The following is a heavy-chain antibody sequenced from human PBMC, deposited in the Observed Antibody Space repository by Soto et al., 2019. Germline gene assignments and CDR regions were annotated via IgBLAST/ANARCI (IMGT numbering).Heavy chain of an antibody. D-gene: IGHD3-10*01. CDR1: GGSFNGYY. Sequence: SETLSLTCAVYGGSFNGYYLSWIRQPPGKGLEWIGEINHSGSTNYNPSLKSRVTISVDTSKNQFSLKLNSVTAADTAVYFCARGPQGSGPDYWGQGTLVTVSS. V-gene: IGHV4-34*01. CDR2: INHSGST. J-gene: IGHJ4*02. CDR3: ARGPQGSGPDY.